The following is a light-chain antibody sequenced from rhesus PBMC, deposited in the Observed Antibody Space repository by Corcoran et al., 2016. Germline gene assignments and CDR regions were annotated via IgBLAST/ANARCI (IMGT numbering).Light chain of an antibody. Sequence: DIQMTQSPPSLSASVGDTVTITCRASQGISTWLAWYQQKPGKAPKVLISKASSLQSVVPSRFSGSGSGTDFTLPISSLQSEDFATYHCQQYYTRPYSFGQGTKVEIK. CDR2: KAS. CDR3: QQYYTRPYS. V-gene: IGKV1-22*01. J-gene: IGKJ2*01. CDR1: QGISTW.